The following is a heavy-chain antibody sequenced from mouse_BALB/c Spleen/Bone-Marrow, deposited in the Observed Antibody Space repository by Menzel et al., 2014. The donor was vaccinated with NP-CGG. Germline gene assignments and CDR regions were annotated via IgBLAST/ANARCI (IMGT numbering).Heavy chain of an antibody. V-gene: IGHV5-12-2*01. Sequence: EVKVVESGGGLVQPGGSLKLSCAASGFTVSSYTMSWVRQTPEKRLEWVAYISNGGGSTYYPDTVKGRFTISRDNAKNTLYLQMSSLKSEDTAMYYCARQIYFPYFDYWGQGTTLTVSS. CDR1: GFTVSSYT. D-gene: IGHD2-1*01. CDR2: ISNGGGST. CDR3: ARQIYFPYFDY. J-gene: IGHJ2*01.